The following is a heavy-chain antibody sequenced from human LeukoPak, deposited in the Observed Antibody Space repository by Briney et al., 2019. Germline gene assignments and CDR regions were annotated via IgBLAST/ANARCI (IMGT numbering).Heavy chain of an antibody. V-gene: IGHV1-46*01. Sequence: ASVKVSCKASGYTLTSYYMHWVRQAPGQGLEWMGIINPSGGSTSHAQKFQGRVTMTRDTSTSTVYMELSSLRSEDTAVYYCAREAYYYDSSGYYYSPRYFDYWGQGTLVTVSS. D-gene: IGHD3-22*01. CDR2: INPSGGST. CDR1: GYTLTSYY. J-gene: IGHJ4*02. CDR3: AREAYYYDSSGYYYSPRYFDY.